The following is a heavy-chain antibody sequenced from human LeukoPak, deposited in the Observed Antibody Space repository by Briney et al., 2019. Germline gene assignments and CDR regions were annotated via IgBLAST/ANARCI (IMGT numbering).Heavy chain of an antibody. CDR2: IYPGDSET. CDR3: ARKMGCSGGSCHYFDY. J-gene: IGHJ4*02. Sequence: GESLKISCKGSGSRFSVYWIGWVRPMPGKGLEWMGIIYPGDSETRYSPSFHGQVTISADKSISTAYLQWSSLKASDTAMYYCARKMGCSGGSCHYFDYWGQGTLLTVSS. CDR1: GSRFSVYW. V-gene: IGHV5-51*01. D-gene: IGHD2-15*01.